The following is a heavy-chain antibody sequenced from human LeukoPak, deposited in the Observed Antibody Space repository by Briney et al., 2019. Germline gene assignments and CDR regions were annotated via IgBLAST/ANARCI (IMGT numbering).Heavy chain of an antibody. CDR3: ARDGNTMIVGSYYFDY. J-gene: IGHJ4*02. D-gene: IGHD3-22*01. CDR2: IKKDGSEK. CDR1: GFTFSSYW. Sequence: GGSLRLSCAASGFTFSSYWMSWVRQAPGKGLEWVANIKKDGSEKHYVDSVKGRFTISRDNAKNSLYLQMDSLRAEDTAVYYCARDGNTMIVGSYYFDYWGQGTLVTVSS. V-gene: IGHV3-7*01.